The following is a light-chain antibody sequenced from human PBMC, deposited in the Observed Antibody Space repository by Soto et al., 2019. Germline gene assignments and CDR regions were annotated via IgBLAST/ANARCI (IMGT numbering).Light chain of an antibody. V-gene: IGKV3-11*01. CDR1: QSVSSH. J-gene: IGKJ2*01. CDR2: DAS. CDR3: QQRSSWPPA. Sequence: EIVLTQSPATLSLSPGERATLSCRASQSVSSHFAWYQQKPGQAPRLLIYDASNRATGIPARFSGSGSGTDFTLTISSLEPEDFAVYYCQQRSSWPPAFGQGTKLEI.